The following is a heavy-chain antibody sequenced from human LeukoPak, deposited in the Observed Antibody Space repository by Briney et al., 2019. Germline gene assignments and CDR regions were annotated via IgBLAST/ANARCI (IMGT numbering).Heavy chain of an antibody. V-gene: IGHV1-2*02. CDR3: ARANFLYCSSSTCLFDY. J-gene: IGHJ4*02. CDR2: INPNDGDA. CDR1: GYSFTDYY. Sequence: ASVKVSCKASGYSFTDYYMHWVRQAPGQGFEWMGWINPNDGDANYAQKFQGRVTMTRDTSISTAHMEVSRLRSDDTAVYYCARANFLYCSSSTCLFDYWGQGTLVTVSS. D-gene: IGHD2-2*01.